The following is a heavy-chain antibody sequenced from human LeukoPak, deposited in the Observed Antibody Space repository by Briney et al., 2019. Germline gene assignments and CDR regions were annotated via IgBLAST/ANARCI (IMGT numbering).Heavy chain of an antibody. D-gene: IGHD2-15*01. CDR1: GFTFSSYS. Sequence: GGSLRLSCAASGFTFSSYSMNWVRQAPGKGLEWVSSISSSSSYIYYADSVKGRFTISRDNAKNSLYLQMNSLRAEDTAVYYCARDLGSGGSCYRNWGQGTLVTVSS. J-gene: IGHJ4*02. CDR3: ARDLGSGGSCYRN. V-gene: IGHV3-21*01. CDR2: ISSSSSYI.